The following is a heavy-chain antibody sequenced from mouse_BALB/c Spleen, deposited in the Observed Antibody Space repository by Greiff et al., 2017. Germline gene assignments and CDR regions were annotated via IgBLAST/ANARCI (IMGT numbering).Heavy chain of an antibody. Sequence: VKLMESGAELVRPGTSVKVSCKASGYAFTNYLIEWVKQRPGQGLEWIGVINPGSGGTNYNEKFKGKATLTADKSSSTAYMQLSSLTSDDSAVYFCARSGDGYDYFDYWGQGTTLTVSS. D-gene: IGHD2-2*01. CDR2: INPGSGGT. J-gene: IGHJ2*01. CDR1: GYAFTNYL. CDR3: ARSGDGYDYFDY. V-gene: IGHV1-54*03.